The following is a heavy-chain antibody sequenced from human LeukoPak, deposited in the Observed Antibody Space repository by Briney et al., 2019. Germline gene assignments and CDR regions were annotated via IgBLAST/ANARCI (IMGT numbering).Heavy chain of an antibody. CDR3: AKDRYYYDSSGYSSCFDY. CDR1: GFTFSSYA. CDR2: ISGSGGST. V-gene: IGHV3-23*01. D-gene: IGHD3-22*01. Sequence: GGSLRLSCAASGFTFSSYAMSWVRQAPGKGLEWVSAISGSGGSTYYADSVKSRFTISRDNSKNTLYLQMNSLRAEDTAVYYCAKDRYYYDSSGYSSCFDYWGQGTLVTVSS. J-gene: IGHJ4*02.